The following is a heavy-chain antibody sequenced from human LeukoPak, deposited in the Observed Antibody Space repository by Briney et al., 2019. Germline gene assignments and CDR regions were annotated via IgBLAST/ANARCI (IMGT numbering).Heavy chain of an antibody. J-gene: IGHJ3*02. Sequence: SQTLSLTCTVSGGSISSGGYYWSWIRQPPGTGLEWIGYIYYSGSTNYNPSLKSRVTISVTTPKNQFSLKLSYVTAADTDVYSCERCNSKNIVTCQPYVAFDIWGQGTMVTVSS. CDR2: IYYSGST. V-gene: IGHV4-61*08. CDR3: ERCNSKNIVTCQPYVAFDI. CDR1: GGSISSGGYY. D-gene: IGHD2/OR15-2a*01.